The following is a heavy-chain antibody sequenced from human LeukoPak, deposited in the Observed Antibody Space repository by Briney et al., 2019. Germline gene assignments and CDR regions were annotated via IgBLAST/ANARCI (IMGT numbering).Heavy chain of an antibody. J-gene: IGHJ5*02. CDR2: INPNSGGT. CDR3: ARVADIAAAGRP. V-gene: IGHV1-2*02. D-gene: IGHD6-13*01. Sequence: ASVKVSCKASGYTFTGYYMHWVRQAPGQGLEWMGWINPNSGGTNYAQKFQGRVTMTRDTSISTAYMELSRLRSDDTAVYYCARVADIAAAGRPWGQGTLVTVSS. CDR1: GYTFTGYY.